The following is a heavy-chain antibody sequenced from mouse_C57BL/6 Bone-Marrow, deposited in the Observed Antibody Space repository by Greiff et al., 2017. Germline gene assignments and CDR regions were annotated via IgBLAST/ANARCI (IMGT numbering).Heavy chain of an antibody. CDR1: GYTFTSYW. V-gene: IGHV1-55*01. D-gene: IGHD2-3*01. J-gene: IGHJ2*01. CDR3: ARVDDGYGYFDY. Sequence: QVQLQQPGAELVKPGASVKMSCKASGYTFTSYWIPWVKQRPGQGLEWIGDIYPGSGSTNYNEKFKSKATLTVDTSSSTAYMQLSSLTSEDSAVYYCARVDDGYGYFDYWGQGTTLTVSS. CDR2: IYPGSGST.